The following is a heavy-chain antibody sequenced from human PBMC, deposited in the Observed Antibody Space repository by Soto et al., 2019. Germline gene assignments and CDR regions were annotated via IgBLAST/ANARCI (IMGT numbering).Heavy chain of an antibody. D-gene: IGHD6-13*01. Sequence: QVQLVESGGGVVQPGRSLRLSCAASGFNFNNYGMHWVRQAPGKGLEWVAVIWNDGNGYYYANSVKGRFTISRDNSKNTLYLHMSSPRAEDTAVYYCARRQISPPTRGAASARGGRDVWGQGNKVTVSS. CDR1: GFNFNNYG. V-gene: IGHV3-33*01. CDR3: ARRQISPPTRGAASARGGRDV. J-gene: IGHJ6*02. CDR2: IWNDGNGY.